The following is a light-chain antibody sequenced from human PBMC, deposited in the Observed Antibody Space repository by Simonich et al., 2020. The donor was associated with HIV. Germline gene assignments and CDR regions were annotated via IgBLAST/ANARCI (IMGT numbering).Light chain of an antibody. J-gene: IGKJ2*01. V-gene: IGKV4-1*01. Sequence: DIVMTQSPDSLAVSLGERATINRKSSQSILYRSKNKNYLAWYQQKPGQPPKLLIYWASTRESGVPDRFSGSGSGTDFTLTINSLQAEDVAVYYCQQYYTTPYTFGQGTKLEIK. CDR2: WAS. CDR1: QSILYRSKNKNY. CDR3: QQYYTTPYT.